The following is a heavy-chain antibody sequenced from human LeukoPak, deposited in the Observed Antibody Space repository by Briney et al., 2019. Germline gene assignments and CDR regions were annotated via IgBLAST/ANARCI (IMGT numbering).Heavy chain of an antibody. CDR1: GYTFTSYA. D-gene: IGHD2-15*01. CDR2: INTNTGNP. Sequence: ASVKVSCKASGYTFTSYAMNWVRQAPGQGLEWVGWINTNTGNPTYAQGFTGGLVFSLDTSVSTAYLQISSLKAEDTPVYYCARAVPYCSGGSCYPPAWWFDPWGQGTLVTVSS. J-gene: IGHJ5*02. V-gene: IGHV7-4-1*02. CDR3: ARAVPYCSGGSCYPPAWWFDP.